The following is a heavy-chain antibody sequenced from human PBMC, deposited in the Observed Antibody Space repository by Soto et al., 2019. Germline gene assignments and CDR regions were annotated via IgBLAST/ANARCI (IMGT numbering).Heavy chain of an antibody. V-gene: IGHV3-53*01. CDR1: GFTVSSNY. D-gene: IGHD3-22*01. CDR2: IYSGGSA. CDR3: AVSRISMIVGFDY. Sequence: EVQLVESGGGLLQPGGSLRLSCAASGFTVSSNYMSWVRQAPGKGLEWVSVIYSGGSAYYADALKGRFTISRDNSKDTLYLQMNSLRAEDTAVYYCAVSRISMIVGFDYWGQGTLVPVSS. J-gene: IGHJ4*02.